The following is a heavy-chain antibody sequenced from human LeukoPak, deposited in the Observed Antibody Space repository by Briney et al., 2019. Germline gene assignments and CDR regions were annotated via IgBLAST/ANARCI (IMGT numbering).Heavy chain of an antibody. V-gene: IGHV4-39*07. D-gene: IGHD5-12*01. J-gene: IGHJ4*02. CDR3: ARFSAPLDKDPRGYSGYDYWDDY. CDR2: IYYSGST. Sequence: SETLSLTCTVSGGSITSSSYYWGWIRQPPGKGLEWIGSIYYSGSTYYNPSLKSRVTISVDTSKNQFSLKLSSVTAADTAVYYCARFSAPLDKDPRGYSGYDYWDDYWGQGTLVTVSS. CDR1: GGSITSSSYY.